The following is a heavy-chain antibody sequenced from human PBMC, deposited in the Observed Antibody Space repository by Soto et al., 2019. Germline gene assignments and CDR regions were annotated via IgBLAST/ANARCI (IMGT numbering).Heavy chain of an antibody. CDR3: ARGRYEDY. Sequence: QVHLVQSGAEVKKPGASVKVSRKGSGYDFTTYGITWVRQAPGQGLEWMAWISAHNGNTDYAQKLQGRVTVTRDTSTSTAYMELRSLRSDDTAVYYCARGRYEDYWGQGALVTVSS. CDR2: ISAHNGNT. D-gene: IGHD1-1*01. CDR1: GYDFTTYG. J-gene: IGHJ4*02. V-gene: IGHV1-18*01.